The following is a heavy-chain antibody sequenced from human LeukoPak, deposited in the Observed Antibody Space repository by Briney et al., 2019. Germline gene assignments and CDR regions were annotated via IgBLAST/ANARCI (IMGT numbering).Heavy chain of an antibody. CDR1: GFTFSNYA. V-gene: IGHV3-23*01. Sequence: GRSLRLSCEASGFTFSNYAMHWVRQAPGKGLEWVSAISGSGGSTYYADSVKGRFTISRDNSKNTLYLQMNSLRAEDTAVYYCAKVLRFLDEPLDYWGQGTLVTVSS. CDR3: AKVLRFLDEPLDY. D-gene: IGHD3-3*01. CDR2: ISGSGGST. J-gene: IGHJ4*02.